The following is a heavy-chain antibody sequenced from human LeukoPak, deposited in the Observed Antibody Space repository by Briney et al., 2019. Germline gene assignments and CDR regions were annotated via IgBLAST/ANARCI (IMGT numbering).Heavy chain of an antibody. CDR3: AKERVSSGWNPHWFDP. Sequence: GGSLRLSCAASGFNFRSHAMSWVRQAPGKGLEWVSDTSGSGTTTNYADSVKGRFTISRDNSKNTLYLQMNSLSADDTAVYYCAKERVSSGWNPHWFDPWGQGTLVTVSS. CDR2: TSGSGTTT. CDR1: GFNFRSHA. V-gene: IGHV3-23*01. D-gene: IGHD6-19*01. J-gene: IGHJ5*02.